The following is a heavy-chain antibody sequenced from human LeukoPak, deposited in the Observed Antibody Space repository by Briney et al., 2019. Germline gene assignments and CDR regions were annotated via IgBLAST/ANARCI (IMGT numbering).Heavy chain of an antibody. V-gene: IGHV3-48*03. CDR3: ARAEQWLANFDY. CDR2: ISSSGSTI. Sequence: GGSLRLSCAASGFTFSSYEMNWVRQAPGKGLERVSYISSSGSTIYYADSVKGRFTISRDNAKNSLYLQMNSLRAEDTAVYYCARAEQWLANFDYWGQGTLVTVSS. D-gene: IGHD6-19*01. J-gene: IGHJ4*02. CDR1: GFTFSSYE.